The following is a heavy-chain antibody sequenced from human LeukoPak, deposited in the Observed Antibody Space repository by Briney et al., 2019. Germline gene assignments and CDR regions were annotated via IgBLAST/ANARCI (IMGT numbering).Heavy chain of an antibody. J-gene: IGHJ5*02. CDR2: IYSGGNT. D-gene: IGHD6-6*01. V-gene: IGHV3-53*01. CDR1: GLTVSSNC. CDR3: AREDIIAARGGWFDP. Sequence: GGSLRLSCTASGLTVSSNCMSWVRQAPGKGLEWVSFIYSGGNTYYADSVKGRFTISRDDSKNTFHLQMNSLRAEDTAVYYCAREDIIAARGGWFDPWGQGTLVTVSS.